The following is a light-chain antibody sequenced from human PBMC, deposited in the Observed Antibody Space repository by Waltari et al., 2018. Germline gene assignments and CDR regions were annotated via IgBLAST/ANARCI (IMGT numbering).Light chain of an antibody. CDR2: DVS. J-gene: IGLJ2*01. V-gene: IGLV2-14*01. CDR3: SSYTSSSTLVV. Sequence: QSALTQPASVSGSPGQSITISCPGTSRDVGGYNYVSWYHQHPGKAPNLMIYDVSNRPSGVSNRFSGSKSGNTASLTISGLQAEDEADYYCSSYTSSSTLVVFGGGTKLTVL. CDR1: SRDVGGYNY.